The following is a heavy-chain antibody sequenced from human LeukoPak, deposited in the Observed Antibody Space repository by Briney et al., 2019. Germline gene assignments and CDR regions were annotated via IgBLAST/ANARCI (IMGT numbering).Heavy chain of an antibody. J-gene: IGHJ4*02. CDR1: GFTFSSYA. CDR2: ISYDGSNK. Sequence: PGGSLRLSCAASGFTFSSYAMHWVRQAPGKGLEWVAVISYDGSNKYYADSVKGRFTISRDNSKNTLYLQMNSLRAEDTAVYYCANLYSSSWYRYFDYWGQGTLVTVSS. D-gene: IGHD6-13*01. CDR3: ANLYSSSWYRYFDY. V-gene: IGHV3-30-3*01.